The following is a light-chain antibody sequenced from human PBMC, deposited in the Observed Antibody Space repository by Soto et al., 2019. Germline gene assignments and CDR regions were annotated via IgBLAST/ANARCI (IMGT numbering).Light chain of an antibody. V-gene: IGKV1-17*01. J-gene: IGKJ1*01. CDR1: QAIRND. CDR2: GSS. Sequence: IQITQSPSSLSASVGDRVTITCRASQAIRNDLAWYQQKPGRAPKRLIYGSSTLQSGVPSRFSGSGSGTEFTLTISSLQPEDFATYYCLQHNVFPRTFGQGTKVDIK. CDR3: LQHNVFPRT.